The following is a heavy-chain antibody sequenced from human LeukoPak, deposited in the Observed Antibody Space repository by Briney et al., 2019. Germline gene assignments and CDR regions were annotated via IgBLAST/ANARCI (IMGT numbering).Heavy chain of an antibody. CDR3: ATTPGAYYYSHMDV. V-gene: IGHV3-23*01. J-gene: IGHJ6*02. CDR2: ILGSGGGT. CDR1: GFTFSTYV. D-gene: IGHD3-10*01. Sequence: HPGGSLRLFCAASGFTFSTYVMTWVRQAPGKGLEWVSAILGSGGGTYYTDSVKGRFTISRDNSKNTLYLQMNSLRAEDTAVYYCATTPGAYYYSHMDVWGQGTTVTVSS.